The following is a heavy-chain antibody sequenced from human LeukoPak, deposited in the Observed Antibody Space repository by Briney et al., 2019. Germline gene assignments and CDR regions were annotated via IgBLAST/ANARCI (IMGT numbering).Heavy chain of an antibody. Sequence: ASVKVSCKASGYTFTSYDINWVRQAPGQGLEWMGWMNPNSGNTGYAQKFQGRVTMTRNTSISTAYMELSSLRSEDTAVYYCARVADIGHQTGVDYWGQGTLVTVSS. CDR3: ARVADIGHQTGVDY. CDR1: GYTFTSYD. CDR2: MNPNSGNT. D-gene: IGHD2-15*01. V-gene: IGHV1-8*01. J-gene: IGHJ4*02.